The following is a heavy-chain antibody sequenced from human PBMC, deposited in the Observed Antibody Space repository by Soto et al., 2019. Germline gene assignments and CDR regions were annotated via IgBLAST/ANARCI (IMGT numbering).Heavy chain of an antibody. D-gene: IGHD2-21*02. CDR2: VNPSGGHT. J-gene: IGHJ5*01. Sequence: QVQLMQSGAEVKKPGASVKVSCKASGDTFTDYYIHWVRQAPGQGLVWMGTVNPSGGHTTYAQQCLNIERMTMATTTSTLYLELTRLTCDDAAVYYRATAGHFVVLTAAFDSWGQGTLVTVSS. V-gene: IGHV1-46*01. CDR3: ATAGHFVVLTAAFDS. CDR1: GDTFTDYY.